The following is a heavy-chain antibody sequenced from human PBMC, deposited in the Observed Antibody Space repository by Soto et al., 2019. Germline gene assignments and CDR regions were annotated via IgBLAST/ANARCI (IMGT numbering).Heavy chain of an antibody. D-gene: IGHD4-17*01. Sequence: GGSLRLSCAASGFTFSSYSMNWVRQAPGKGLEWVSSISSSSSYIYYADSVKGRCTISRDNAKNSLYLQMNSLRAEDTAVYYCSIENLLGYGGYYYYYMDVWGKGTTVTVSS. J-gene: IGHJ6*03. V-gene: IGHV3-21*01. CDR1: GFTFSSYS. CDR3: SIENLLGYGGYYYYYMDV. CDR2: ISSSSSYI.